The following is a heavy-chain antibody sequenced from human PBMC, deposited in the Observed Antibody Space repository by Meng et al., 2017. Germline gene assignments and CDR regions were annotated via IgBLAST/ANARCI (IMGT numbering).Heavy chain of an antibody. CDR2: ISASSEYI. CDR1: GFSFSSYS. CDR3: ARVSQQWLPILYYFDY. V-gene: IGHV3-21*01. D-gene: IGHD6-19*01. Sequence: GGSLRLSCVASGFSFSSYSMNWVRQAPGKGLEWVSSISASSEYIYYADSVKGRFTISRDNAKNSLYLQMNSLRAEDTAVYYCARVSQQWLPILYYFDYWGQGTLVTVSS. J-gene: IGHJ4*02.